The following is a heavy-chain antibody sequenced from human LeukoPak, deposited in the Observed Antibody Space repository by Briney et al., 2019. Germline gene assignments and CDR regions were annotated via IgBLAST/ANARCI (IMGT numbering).Heavy chain of an antibody. Sequence: GGSLRLSCAASGFTFSSYAMSWVRQAPGKGLEWVSAISGSGGSKYYADSVKGRFTIFRDNAKNSLYLQMNSLRAEDTAIYYCARDAVGIYRIIDYWGQGTLVTVSS. CDR2: ISGSGGSK. D-gene: IGHD6-13*01. J-gene: IGHJ4*02. CDR3: ARDAVGIYRIIDY. V-gene: IGHV3-23*01. CDR1: GFTFSSYA.